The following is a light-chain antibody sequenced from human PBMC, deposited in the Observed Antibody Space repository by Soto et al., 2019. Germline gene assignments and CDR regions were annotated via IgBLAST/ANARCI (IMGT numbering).Light chain of an antibody. J-gene: IGKJ1*01. V-gene: IGKV3-20*01. Sequence: EIVLTQSPGTLSLSPGERATLSCRASQSVSSSYLAWYQQKPGQATRLLIYGASSRATGIPDRFSGSGSGTDFSLTISRLEAEDFAVYYCQQYGSSPGTFGQGTKVEIK. CDR2: GAS. CDR1: QSVSSSY. CDR3: QQYGSSPGT.